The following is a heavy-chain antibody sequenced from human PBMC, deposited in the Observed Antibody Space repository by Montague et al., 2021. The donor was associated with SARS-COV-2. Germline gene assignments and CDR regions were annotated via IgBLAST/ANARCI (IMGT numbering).Heavy chain of an antibody. CDR1: GFTFDDYA. Sequence: SLRLSCVASGFTFDDYAMHWVRQAPGKGLEWVSGISWNSGSIGYADSVKGRFTISRDNAKNSLYPQMNSLRAEDTALYYCAKDIDGHSSTFDYWGQGTLVTVSS. D-gene: IGHD6-13*01. CDR3: AKDIDGHSSTFDY. CDR2: ISWNSGSI. V-gene: IGHV3-9*01. J-gene: IGHJ4*02.